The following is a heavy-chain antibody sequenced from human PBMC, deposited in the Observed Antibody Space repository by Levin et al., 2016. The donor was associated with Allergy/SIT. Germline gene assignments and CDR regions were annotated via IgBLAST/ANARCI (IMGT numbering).Heavy chain of an antibody. V-gene: IGHV3-23*01. Sequence: GESLKISCAASGFTLSSNVISWVRQAPGKGLEWVSFVKGFDTNTDYTDSVRGRFTVSRDNSKNTVYLQMNSLRAEDTAVYYCAKDECGGNYCYHNYWGQGTLVTVSS. CDR2: VKGFDTNT. D-gene: IGHD2-21*01. CDR1: GFTLSSNV. CDR3: AKDECGGNYCYHNY. J-gene: IGHJ4*02.